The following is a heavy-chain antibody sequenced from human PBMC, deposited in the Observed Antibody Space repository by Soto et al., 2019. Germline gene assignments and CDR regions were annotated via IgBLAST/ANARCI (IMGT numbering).Heavy chain of an antibody. J-gene: IGHJ6*02. D-gene: IGHD7-27*01. CDR1: GYTFTSYD. CDR3: ARRLTGTLYYYYGMDV. V-gene: IGHV1-8*01. CDR2: MNPNSGNT. Sequence: ASVKVSCKASGYTFTSYDINWVRQATGQGLEWMGWMNPNSGNTGYAQKFQGRVTMTRNTSISTAYMELSSLRSEDTAVYYCARRLTGTLYYYYGMDVWGQGTTVTSP.